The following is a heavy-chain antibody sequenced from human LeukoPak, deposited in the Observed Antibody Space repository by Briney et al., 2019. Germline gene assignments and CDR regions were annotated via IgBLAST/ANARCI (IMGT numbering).Heavy chain of an antibody. CDR1: GFTFSSYA. J-gene: IGHJ5*02. CDR2: NSGSGGST. D-gene: IGHD4-17*01. V-gene: IGHV3-23*01. CDR3: ARDGTVTAGPFDP. Sequence: GGSLRLSCAASGFTFSSYAMSWVRQAPGKGLECVSANSGSGGSTYYADSVKGRFTISRDNSKNPLYLQMNSLTAEDTAVYYCARDGTVTAGPFDPWGGGTLVTVSS.